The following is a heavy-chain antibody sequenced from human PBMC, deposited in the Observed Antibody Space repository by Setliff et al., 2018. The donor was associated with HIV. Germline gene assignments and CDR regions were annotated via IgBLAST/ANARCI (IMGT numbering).Heavy chain of an antibody. D-gene: IGHD6-13*01. CDR1: GGSISSGSYY. V-gene: IGHV4-61*09. CDR3: AGWSSWRKYNWFDP. J-gene: IGHJ5*02. Sequence: SETLSLTCTVSGGSISSGSYYWNWIRQPAGKGLEWIGHIYSSGSTNYNPSLKSRVTISVDTSKNQFSLKLSSVTAADTAVYYCAGWSSWRKYNWFDPWGQGTLVTVSS. CDR2: IYSSGST.